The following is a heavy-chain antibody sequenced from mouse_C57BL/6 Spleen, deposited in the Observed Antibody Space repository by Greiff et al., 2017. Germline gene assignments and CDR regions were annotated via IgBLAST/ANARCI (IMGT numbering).Heavy chain of an antibody. J-gene: IGHJ4*01. CDR1: GYSITSGYD. CDR3: ARGDYFYAMDY. Sequence: EVKLVESGPGMVKPSQSLSLTCTVTGYSITSGYDWHWIRHFPGNKLEWMGYISYSGSTNYNPSLKSRISITHDTSKNHFFLKLNSVTTEDTATYYCARGDYFYAMDYWGQGTSVTVSS. CDR2: ISYSGST. V-gene: IGHV3-1*01. D-gene: IGHD1-1*01.